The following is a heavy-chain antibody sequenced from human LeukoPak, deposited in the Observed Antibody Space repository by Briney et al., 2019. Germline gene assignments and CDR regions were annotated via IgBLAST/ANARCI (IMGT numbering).Heavy chain of an antibody. D-gene: IGHD3-10*01. CDR1: GFTFGSYD. J-gene: IGHJ4*02. CDR2: ISSSSTNI. CDR3: AGAPNGAGIRFDY. V-gene: IGHV3-48*01. Sequence: PGGSLRLSCAASGFTFGSYDMKWVRQAPGKGLEWVSHISSSSTNIHYADSVKGRFTISRDNAKNSLYLQVNSLRGEDTAVYYCAGAPNGAGIRFDYWGQGTLVTISS.